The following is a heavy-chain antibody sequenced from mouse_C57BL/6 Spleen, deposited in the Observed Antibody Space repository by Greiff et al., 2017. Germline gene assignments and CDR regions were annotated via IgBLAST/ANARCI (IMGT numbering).Heavy chain of an antibody. D-gene: IGHD1-1*01. V-gene: IGHV5-17*01. CDR1: GFTFSDYG. CDR2: SSSGSSTI. Sequence: EVKVVESGGGLVKPGGSLKLSCAASGFTFSDYGMHWVRQAPEKGLEWVAYSSSGSSTIYYADTVKGRFTISRDNAKNTLFLQMTSLRSEDTAMYYCARDYYGSKGGWGTGTTVTVSS. J-gene: IGHJ1*03. CDR3: ARDYYGSKGG.